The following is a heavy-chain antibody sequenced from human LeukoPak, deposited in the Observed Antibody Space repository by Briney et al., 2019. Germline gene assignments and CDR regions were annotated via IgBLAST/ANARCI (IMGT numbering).Heavy chain of an antibody. Sequence: GGSLRLSCTASGFTFGDYAMSWFRQAPGKGLEWVGFIRSKGYGGTTEHAASVKGRFTVSRDDSKSIAYLQMNSLKTEDTAVYHCSRGIGGYRNWFDPWGQGTLVTVSS. V-gene: IGHV3-49*03. CDR2: IRSKGYGGTT. CDR3: SRGIGGYRNWFDP. J-gene: IGHJ5*02. CDR1: GFTFGDYA. D-gene: IGHD3-22*01.